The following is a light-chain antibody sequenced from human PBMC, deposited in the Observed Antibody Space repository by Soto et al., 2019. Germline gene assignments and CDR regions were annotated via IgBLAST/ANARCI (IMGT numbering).Light chain of an antibody. V-gene: IGKV1-5*01. J-gene: IGKJ1*01. Sequence: DLQMTQSPSTLSASLGDSVTSXXRASQSISSWLAWYQQKPGKAPKIXIYDASSLESGVPSRFSGSGSGTEFTLTISSLQPDDFATYYCQQYKSYTWTFGQGTKVEIK. CDR2: DAS. CDR1: QSISSW. CDR3: QQYKSYTWT.